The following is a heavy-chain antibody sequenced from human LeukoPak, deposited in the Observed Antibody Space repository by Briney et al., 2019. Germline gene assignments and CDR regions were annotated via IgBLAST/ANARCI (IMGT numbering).Heavy chain of an antibody. V-gene: IGHV3-21*01. CDR3: ARGLHIVVVTVADAFDI. CDR1: GFTFSSYS. D-gene: IGHD2-21*02. CDR2: ISISSSYI. Sequence: GGSLRLSCAASGFTFSSYSMNWVRQAPGKGLEWVSSISISSSYIYYADSVKGRFTISRDNAKNSLYLQMNSLRAEDTAVYYCARGLHIVVVTVADAFDIWGQGTMVTVSS. J-gene: IGHJ3*02.